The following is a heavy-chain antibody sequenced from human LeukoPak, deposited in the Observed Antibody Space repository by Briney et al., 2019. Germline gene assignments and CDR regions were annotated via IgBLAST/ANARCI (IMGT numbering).Heavy chain of an antibody. V-gene: IGHV4-4*07. CDR3: ARDSGGYNLYFDL. CDR1: GGSISSYF. D-gene: IGHD5-24*01. J-gene: IGHJ2*01. CDR2: IYTIGST. Sequence: PSESLSLTCTVSGGSISSYFWSWIRQPAGKRLEWIGRIYTIGSTNYNPSLKSRAIMSVDTSKNQFSLKLSSVTAADTAVYYCARDSGGYNLYFDLWGRGTLVTVSS.